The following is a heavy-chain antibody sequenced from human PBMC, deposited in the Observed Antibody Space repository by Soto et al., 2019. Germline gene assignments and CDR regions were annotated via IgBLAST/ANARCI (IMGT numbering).Heavy chain of an antibody. J-gene: IGHJ4*02. Sequence: QVQLVQSGAEVKKPGASVKVSCKASGYTFTSYGISWVRQAPGQGLEWMGWISAYNGNTNYAQKLQGRVTTTTDTXXSTAHMELRSLRSDDTAVYYCARDKGDGSGSYYGYWGQGTLVTVSS. CDR2: ISAYNGNT. D-gene: IGHD3-10*01. V-gene: IGHV1-18*01. CDR3: ARDKGDGSGSYYGY. CDR1: GYTFTSYG.